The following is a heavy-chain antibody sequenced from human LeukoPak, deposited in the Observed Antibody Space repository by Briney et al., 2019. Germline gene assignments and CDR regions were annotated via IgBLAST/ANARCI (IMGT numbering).Heavy chain of an antibody. CDR2: INPNSGGT. D-gene: IGHD6-19*01. J-gene: IGHJ3*02. CDR1: GYTFTGYY. V-gene: IGHV1-2*06. CDR3: AEGSSGWYDAFDI. Sequence: ASVKVSCKASGYTFTGYYMHWVRQAPGQGLEWMGRINPNSGGTNYAQKFQGRVTMTRDTSISTAYMELSRLRSDDTAVSYCAEGSSGWYDAFDIWGQGTMVTVSS.